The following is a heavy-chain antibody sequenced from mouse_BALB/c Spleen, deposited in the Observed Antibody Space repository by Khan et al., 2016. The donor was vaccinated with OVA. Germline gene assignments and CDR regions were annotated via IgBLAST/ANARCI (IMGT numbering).Heavy chain of an antibody. CDR3: AHSLLLYAMDY. CDR1: GFNIKNTY. Sequence: VQLQQSGTEFVKPGASVRLSCTASGFNIKNTYIHWVKQRPEQRLEWIGRIDPANGNTKYDPRFQGKASITSDTSSNSAYLQLSSLTSEDTAVYYCAHSLLLYAMDYWGQGTSVTFSS. CDR2: IDPANGNT. D-gene: IGHD1-2*01. J-gene: IGHJ4*01. V-gene: IGHV14-3*02.